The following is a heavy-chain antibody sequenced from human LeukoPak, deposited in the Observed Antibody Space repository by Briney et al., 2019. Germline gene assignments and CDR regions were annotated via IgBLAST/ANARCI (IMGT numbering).Heavy chain of an antibody. V-gene: IGHV3-30-3*01. Sequence: AGGSLRLSCAASGFTFSSYAMHWVRQAPGKGLEWVAVISYDGSNKYYADSVKGRFTISRDNSKNTLYLQMNSLRAEDTAVYYCARDNEVVWLPPRDYYGMDVWGQGTTVTVSS. D-gene: IGHD3-3*01. J-gene: IGHJ6*02. CDR3: ARDNEVVWLPPRDYYGMDV. CDR2: ISYDGSNK. CDR1: GFTFSSYA.